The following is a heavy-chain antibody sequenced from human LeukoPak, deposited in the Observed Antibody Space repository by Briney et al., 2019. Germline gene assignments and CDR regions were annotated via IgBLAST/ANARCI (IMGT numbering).Heavy chain of an antibody. CDR2: IYPGDSDT. V-gene: IGHV5-51*01. D-gene: IGHD3-10*01. CDR3: ARSRPGSGSQGNWFDP. CDR1: GYSFISYW. J-gene: IGHJ5*02. Sequence: GEAPKISCWGSGYSFISYWIGWVRQMPGKSLEWMGIIYPGDSDTRYSPSFQGQVTISADKSISPAYLQWSSLKASDTAMYYCARSRPGSGSQGNWFDPWGQGTLVTVSS.